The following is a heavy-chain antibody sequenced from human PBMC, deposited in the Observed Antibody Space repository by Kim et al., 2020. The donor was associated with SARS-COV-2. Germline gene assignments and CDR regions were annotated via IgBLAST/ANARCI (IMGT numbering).Heavy chain of an antibody. CDR1: GFTFDDYG. D-gene: IGHD3-9*01. CDR3: ARAPHFDWLLQTNDY. CDR2: INWNGGST. J-gene: IGHJ4*02. V-gene: IGHV3-20*04. Sequence: GGSLRLSCAASGFTFDDYGMSWVRQAPGKGLEWVSGINWNGGSTGYADSVKGRFTISRDNAKNSLYLQMNSLRAEDTALYYCARAPHFDWLLQTNDYWGQGTLVTISS.